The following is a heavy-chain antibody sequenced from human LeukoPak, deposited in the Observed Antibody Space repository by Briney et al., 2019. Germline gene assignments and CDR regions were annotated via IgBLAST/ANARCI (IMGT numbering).Heavy chain of an antibody. D-gene: IGHD2-8*01. V-gene: IGHV3-48*03. CDR3: ARDIVNGPFATSLES. CDR2: ISSDGNTE. Sequence: PGGSLRLSCAASGFSLTTYPMNWIRQIPGKGLEWVSHISSDGNTEYYADSVRVRFTMSRDNAKNSLDLHMNSLRTEDTAVYYCARDIVNGPFATSLESWGQGALVTVSS. CDR1: GFSLTTYP. J-gene: IGHJ4*02.